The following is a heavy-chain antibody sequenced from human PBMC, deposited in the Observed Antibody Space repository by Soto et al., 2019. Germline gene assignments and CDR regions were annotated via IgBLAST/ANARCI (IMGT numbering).Heavy chain of an antibody. CDR3: ARGGLYFDWLSSYWYFDL. CDR2: INHSGST. Sequence: SETLSLTCAVYGGSFSGYYWSWIRQPPGKGLEWIGEINHSGSTNYNPSLKSRVTISVDTSKNQFSLKLSSVTAADTAVYYCARGGLYFDWLSSYWYFDLWGRGTLVTVSS. CDR1: GGSFSGYY. D-gene: IGHD3-9*01. V-gene: IGHV4-34*01. J-gene: IGHJ2*01.